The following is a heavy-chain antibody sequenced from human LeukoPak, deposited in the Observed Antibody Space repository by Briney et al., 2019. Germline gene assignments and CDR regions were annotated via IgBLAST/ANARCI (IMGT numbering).Heavy chain of an antibody. D-gene: IGHD1-26*01. Sequence: GGSLRLSCAASGFTFSSYGMNWVRQAPGKGLEWVSSISSSSSYIYYADSVKGRFTISRDNSKNTLYLQMNSLRSDDTAVYYCATQEIVGAFGWGQGTLVTVSS. CDR1: GFTFSSYG. CDR3: ATQEIVGAFG. J-gene: IGHJ4*02. V-gene: IGHV3-21*04. CDR2: ISSSSSYI.